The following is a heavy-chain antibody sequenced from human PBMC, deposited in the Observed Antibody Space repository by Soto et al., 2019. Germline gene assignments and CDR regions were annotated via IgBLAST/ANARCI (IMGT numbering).Heavy chain of an antibody. D-gene: IGHD1-26*01. V-gene: IGHV1-69*02. Sequence: QVQLVQSGAEVKKPGSSVKVSCKASGGTFSSYTISWVRQAPGQGLEWMGRIIPILGIANYAQKFQGRVTITADQSTSTDYMELSSLRSEDTAVYYCARGSTGWELGIWGQGTMVTVSS. CDR2: IIPILGIA. CDR3: ARGSTGWELGI. J-gene: IGHJ3*02. CDR1: GGTFSSYT.